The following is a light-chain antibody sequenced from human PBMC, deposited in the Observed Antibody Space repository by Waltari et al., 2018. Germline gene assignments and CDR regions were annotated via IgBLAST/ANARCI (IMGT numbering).Light chain of an antibody. CDR3: TSYISGTTLVI. Sequence: QSALPQPASVSGSPGQSITISCPGISSDLNGYNYVSWYQKYPGKAPKLIIYEVSNRPSGVSNRFSGSKSGNTASLSISGLQAEDEADYYCTSYISGTTLVIFGGGTKLTVL. V-gene: IGLV2-14*01. J-gene: IGLJ2*01. CDR1: SSDLNGYNY. CDR2: EVS.